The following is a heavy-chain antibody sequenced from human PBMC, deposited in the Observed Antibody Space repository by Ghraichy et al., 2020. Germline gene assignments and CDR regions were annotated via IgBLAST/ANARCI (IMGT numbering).Heavy chain of an antibody. J-gene: IGHJ4*02. D-gene: IGHD6-13*01. Sequence: GGSLRLSCAASGFTFTNAWMNWVRQAPGKGLEWVGRIKSQTDGGTTNYAAPVKGRFTISRDDLKNTLFLQMKSLKTEDTAMYYCTKDSLNAGSWGDFDYWGQGALVTVSS. CDR2: IKSQTDGGTT. V-gene: IGHV3-15*07. CDR3: TKDSLNAGSWGDFDY. CDR1: GFTFTNAW.